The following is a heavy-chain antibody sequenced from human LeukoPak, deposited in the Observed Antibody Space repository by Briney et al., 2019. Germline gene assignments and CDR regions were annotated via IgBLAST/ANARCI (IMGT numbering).Heavy chain of an antibody. D-gene: IGHD1/OR15-1a*01. Sequence: GGSLRLSCAASGFTFSSYWMSWVRQPPGKGLEWVANIRQDGSVQNYVDPVKGRFTISRDNPKNSVYLQMSSLRAEDTAVYYCLVTTRSRGFDYWGQGTLVTVSS. V-gene: IGHV3-7*01. CDR3: LVTTRSRGFDY. CDR1: GFTFSSYW. CDR2: IRQDGSVQ. J-gene: IGHJ4*02.